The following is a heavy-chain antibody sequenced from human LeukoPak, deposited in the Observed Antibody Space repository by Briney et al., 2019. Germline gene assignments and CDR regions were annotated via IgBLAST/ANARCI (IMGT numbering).Heavy chain of an antibody. CDR3: ARDEGYSYGFDY. V-gene: IGHV4-34*01. J-gene: IGHJ4*02. Sequence: PSETLSLTCAVYGGSFSGYYWSWIRQPPGKGVEWIGEINHSGSTNYNPSLKSRVTISVGTSKNQFSLKLSSVTAADTAVYYCARDEGYSYGFDYWGQGTLVTVSS. D-gene: IGHD5-18*01. CDR2: INHSGST. CDR1: GGSFSGYY.